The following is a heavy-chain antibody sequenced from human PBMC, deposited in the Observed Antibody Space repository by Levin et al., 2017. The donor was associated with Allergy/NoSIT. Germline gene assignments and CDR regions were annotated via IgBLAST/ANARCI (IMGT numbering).Heavy chain of an antibody. D-gene: IGHD6-13*01. CDR3: ARHTSRWKFSLDH. CDR1: GYSFSTFW. Sequence: GGSLRLSCKTSGYSFSTFWIGWVRQMPGKGLEWMGIIYPGDSETRYSPSFQGQVTISADKSINTAYLRWRSLKASDTAMYFCARHTSRWKFSLDHWGQGTLVTVTS. J-gene: IGHJ4*02. CDR2: IYPGDSET. V-gene: IGHV5-51*01.